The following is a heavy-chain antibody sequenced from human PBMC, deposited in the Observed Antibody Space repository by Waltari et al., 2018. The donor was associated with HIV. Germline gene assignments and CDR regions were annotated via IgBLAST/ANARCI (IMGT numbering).Heavy chain of an antibody. J-gene: IGHJ1*01. V-gene: IGHV1-3*04. CDR1: GYWFTNHA. CDR2: SNIGNSKR. D-gene: IGHD3-16*02. CDR3: AREGAGDIYYLEY. Sequence: QVQLAQSRAEVKRHGASVKVSCLTSGYWFTNHAVLWVRLAPGQRLESMGWSNIGNSKRQKSQKFQSSTTITRDTSASIGYMDVTRVKSEYTTVYFCAREGAGDIYYLEYWGQGTLVTVSS.